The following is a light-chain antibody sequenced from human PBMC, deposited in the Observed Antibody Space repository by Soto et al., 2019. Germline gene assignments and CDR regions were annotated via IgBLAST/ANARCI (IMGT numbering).Light chain of an antibody. V-gene: IGKV1-33*01. Sequence: DLQMTQSPSSLSASVGDRVTITCQASQDISNYLNWYQQKPGKAPKLLIYDASNLETGVPSRFSGSGSGTDFTFTISSLQAEDIATYSCQQYDNLPPFTFGPGTKVDIK. J-gene: IGKJ3*01. CDR3: QQYDNLPPFT. CDR2: DAS. CDR1: QDISNY.